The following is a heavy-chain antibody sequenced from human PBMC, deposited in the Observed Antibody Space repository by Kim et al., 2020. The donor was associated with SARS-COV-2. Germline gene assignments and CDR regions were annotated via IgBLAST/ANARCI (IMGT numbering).Heavy chain of an antibody. CDR3: ALGRNGAFDY. CDR1: GFTFSSYA. J-gene: IGHJ4*02. V-gene: IGHV3-23*01. D-gene: IGHD2-8*01. Sequence: GGSLRLSCAASGFTFSSYAMSWVRQGPGKGLEWVSAVTESAGSTYYADSVKGRFTISRDNSKNTLYLQMNSLRAEDTAVYYCALGRNGAFDYWGQGTLVTVSS. CDR2: VTESAGST.